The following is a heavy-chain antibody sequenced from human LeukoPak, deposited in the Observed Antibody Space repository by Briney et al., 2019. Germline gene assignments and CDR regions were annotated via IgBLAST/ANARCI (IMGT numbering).Heavy chain of an antibody. D-gene: IGHD5-12*01. V-gene: IGHV4-59*01. CDR2: MHNSGSS. Sequence: PSETLSLSCTVSGASTSHFYWNWIRQPPGKGLEWIGYMHNSGSSKHNPSLKSRLTLSIDPSKNQFSLQLASVTAADTAIYYCARSAEWLRNAFDIWGQGTMVSVSS. J-gene: IGHJ3*02. CDR1: GASTSHFY. CDR3: ARSAEWLRNAFDI.